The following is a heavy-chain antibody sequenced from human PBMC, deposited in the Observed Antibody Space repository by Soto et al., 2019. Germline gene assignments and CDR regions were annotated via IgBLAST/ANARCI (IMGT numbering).Heavy chain of an antibody. V-gene: IGHV1-2*02. Sequence: ASVKVSCKASGYTFTGYYMHWVRQAPGQGLEWMGWINPNSGGTNYAQKFQGRVTMTRDTSISTAYMELSRLRSDDTAVYYCARGEYYDMLTGYFLGFDPWGQGTLVTVPS. CDR2: INPNSGGT. CDR1: GYTFTGYY. J-gene: IGHJ5*02. D-gene: IGHD3-9*01. CDR3: ARGEYYDMLTGYFLGFDP.